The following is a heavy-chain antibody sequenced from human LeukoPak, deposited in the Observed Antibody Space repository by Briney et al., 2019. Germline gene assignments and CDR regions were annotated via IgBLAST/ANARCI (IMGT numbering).Heavy chain of an antibody. V-gene: IGHV1-2*02. CDR3: ARDAVRGGMITFGGVHRYFDC. Sequence: GASVKVSCKASGYTFTGYYMHWVRQAPGQGLEWMGWINPNSGGTNYAQKFQGRVTMTRDTSISTAYMELSRLRSDDTAVYYCARDAVRGGMITFGGVHRYFDCWGQGTLVTVSS. CDR1: GYTFTGYY. D-gene: IGHD3-16*01. CDR2: INPNSGGT. J-gene: IGHJ4*02.